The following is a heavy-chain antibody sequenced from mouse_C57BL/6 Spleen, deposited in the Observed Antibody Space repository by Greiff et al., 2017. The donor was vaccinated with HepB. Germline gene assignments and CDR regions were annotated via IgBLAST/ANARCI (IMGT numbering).Heavy chain of an antibody. CDR1: GYSITSGYY. D-gene: IGHD2-5*01. V-gene: IGHV3-6*01. Sequence: EVQLQESGPGLVKPSQSLSLTCSVTGYSITSGYYWNWIRQFPGNKLEWMGYISYDGSNNYNPSLKNRISITRDTSKNQFFLKLNSVTTEDTATYYCARGYSNPWYFDVWGTGTTVTVSS. CDR2: ISYDGSN. J-gene: IGHJ1*03. CDR3: ARGYSNPWYFDV.